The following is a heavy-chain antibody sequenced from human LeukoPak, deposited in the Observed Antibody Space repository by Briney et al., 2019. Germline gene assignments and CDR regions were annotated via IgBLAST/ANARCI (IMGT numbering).Heavy chain of an antibody. Sequence: SPSETLSLTCTVSGGSISSSSYYWGWIRQPPGKGLEWIGSIYYSGSTYYNPSLKSRVTISVDTSKNQFSLKLSSVTAADTAVYYCARLGRTGTNMDVWGQGTTVTVSS. J-gene: IGHJ6*02. V-gene: IGHV4-39*01. CDR3: ARLGRTGTNMDV. CDR1: GGSISSSSYY. D-gene: IGHD1-7*01. CDR2: IYYSGST.